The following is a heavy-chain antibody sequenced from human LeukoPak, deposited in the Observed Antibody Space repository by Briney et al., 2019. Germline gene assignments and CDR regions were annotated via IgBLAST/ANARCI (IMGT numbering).Heavy chain of an antibody. V-gene: IGHV4-4*07. Sequence: PSETLSLTCTVSGGSISSYYWSWIRQPAGKGLEWIGRIYTSGSTNYNPSLKSRVTMSVDTSKIQFSLKLSSVTAADTAVYYCARSSNYYDSSGDAFDIWGQGTMVTVSS. CDR1: GGSISSYY. CDR2: IYTSGST. CDR3: ARSSNYYDSSGDAFDI. J-gene: IGHJ3*02. D-gene: IGHD3-22*01.